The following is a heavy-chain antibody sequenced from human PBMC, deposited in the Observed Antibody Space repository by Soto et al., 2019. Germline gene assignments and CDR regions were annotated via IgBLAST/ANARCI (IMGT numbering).Heavy chain of an antibody. D-gene: IGHD3-10*01. CDR2: ISYDGSNK. V-gene: IGHV3-30*18. Sequence: VGSLRLSCAASGFTFSSYGMHWVRQAPGKGLEWVAVISYDGSNKYYADSVKGRFTISRDNSKNTLYLQMNSLRAEDTAVYYCAKLLLWFGEPADYYYGMDVWGQGTTVTVSS. CDR1: GFTFSSYG. J-gene: IGHJ6*02. CDR3: AKLLLWFGEPADYYYGMDV.